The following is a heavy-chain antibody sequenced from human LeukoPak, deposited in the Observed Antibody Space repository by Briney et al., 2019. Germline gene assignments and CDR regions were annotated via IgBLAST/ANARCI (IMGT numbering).Heavy chain of an antibody. D-gene: IGHD3-3*01. J-gene: IGHJ6*02. Sequence: SETLSLTCTVSGGSISSYYWSWIRQPPGKGLEWIGYIYYSGSTNYNPSLKSRVTILVDTSKNQFSLKLSSVTAADTAVYYCARHHYYYDFWSGYYSRGGANYYYGMDVWGQGTTVTVSS. CDR2: IYYSGST. CDR3: ARHHYYYDFWSGYYSRGGANYYYGMDV. CDR1: GGSISSYY. V-gene: IGHV4-59*08.